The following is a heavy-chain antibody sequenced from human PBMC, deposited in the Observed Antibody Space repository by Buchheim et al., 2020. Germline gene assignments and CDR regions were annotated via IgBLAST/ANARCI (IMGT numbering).Heavy chain of an antibody. D-gene: IGHD6-19*01. CDR2: VNNGGNP. CDR3: AKDHPSSGWPTFDC. J-gene: IGHJ4*02. CDR1: GFTFSRFA. V-gene: IGHV3-23*01. Sequence: EVQLLESGGGMVHPGGSLRLSCEGSGFTFSRFAISWVRQAPGKGLAWVASVNNGGNPYYADSVMGRFTVSRDNSKNSLYLQMHSLRIDDTAVYYCAKDHPSSGWPTFDCWGQGTL.